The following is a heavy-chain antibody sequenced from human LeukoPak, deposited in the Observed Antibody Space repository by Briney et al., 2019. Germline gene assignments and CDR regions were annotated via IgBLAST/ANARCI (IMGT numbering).Heavy chain of an antibody. CDR2: INPNSGGT. V-gene: IGHV1-2*02. J-gene: IGHJ4*02. D-gene: IGHD1-26*01. CDR1: GYTFTGYY. Sequence: ASVKVSCKASGYTFTGYYMRWVRQAPGQGLEWMGWINPNSGGTNYAQKFQGRVTMTRDTSISTAYMELSRLRSDDTAVYYCARRAYAGSGSYFWTYYFDYWGQGTLVTVSS. CDR3: ARRAYAGSGSYFWTYYFDY.